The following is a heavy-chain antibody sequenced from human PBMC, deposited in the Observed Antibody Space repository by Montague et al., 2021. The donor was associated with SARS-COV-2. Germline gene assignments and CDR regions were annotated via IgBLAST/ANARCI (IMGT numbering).Heavy chain of an antibody. Sequence: CAISGDSVSSNSAAWNWIRQSPPGGLEWLGRTYYRSKWYTDCAPSVKTRITITPDTSNNQFSLHLNSVTPGDTAVYYCAREGTVPGPRGIYFDDWGQGTLVTVSS. CDR1: GDSVSSNSAA. CDR2: TYYRSKWYT. V-gene: IGHV6-1*01. CDR3: AREGTVPGPRGIYFDD. J-gene: IGHJ4*02. D-gene: IGHD1-1*01.